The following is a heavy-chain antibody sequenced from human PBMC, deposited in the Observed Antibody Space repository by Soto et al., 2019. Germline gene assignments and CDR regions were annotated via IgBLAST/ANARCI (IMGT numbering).Heavy chain of an antibody. Sequence: GASVKVSCKVSGYTLTELSMHSVRQAPGKGLERMGGFDPEDGETIYAQKFQGRVTMTEDTSTDTAYMELSSLRSEDTAVYYCAPTSRWLRFVLFSWGQGTLVTVSS. CDR2: FDPEDGET. CDR3: APTSRWLRFVLFS. D-gene: IGHD5-12*01. V-gene: IGHV1-24*01. J-gene: IGHJ5*02. CDR1: GYTLTELS.